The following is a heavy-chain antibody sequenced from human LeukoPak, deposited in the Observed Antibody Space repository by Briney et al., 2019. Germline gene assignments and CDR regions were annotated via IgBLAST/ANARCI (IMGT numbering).Heavy chain of an antibody. CDR1: GFTFSSYE. CDR3: ARDGGPQWLVQTFDY. V-gene: IGHV3-48*03. D-gene: IGHD6-19*01. Sequence: GGSLSLSCAASGFTFSSYETNWVRQAPGKGLEWVSYISSSGSTIYYADSVKGRFTISRDNAKNSLYLQMNSLRAEDTAVYYCARDGGPQWLVQTFDYWGQGTLVTVSS. J-gene: IGHJ4*02. CDR2: ISSSGSTI.